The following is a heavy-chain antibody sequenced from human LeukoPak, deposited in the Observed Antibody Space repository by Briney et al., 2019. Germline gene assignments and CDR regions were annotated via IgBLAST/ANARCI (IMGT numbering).Heavy chain of an antibody. V-gene: IGHV4-59*01. Sequence: ASETLSLTCTVSGGSITSYHWSWIRQPPGKGLEWIGYIYYSGSTNYNPSLKSRVTISVDTSKNQFSLKLSSVTAADTAVYYCARTQYSSSWYPVWYFDLWGRGTLVTVSS. CDR2: IYYSGST. D-gene: IGHD6-13*01. CDR3: ARTQYSSSWYPVWYFDL. CDR1: GGSITSYH. J-gene: IGHJ2*01.